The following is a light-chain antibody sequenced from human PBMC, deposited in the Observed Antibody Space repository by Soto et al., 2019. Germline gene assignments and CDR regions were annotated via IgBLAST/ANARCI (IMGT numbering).Light chain of an antibody. Sequence: QSVLTQPPSGSGAPGQGVTISCTGSSSNIGAGYDVHWYQQLPGTAPKLLLYGNNNRPSGVPDRFSGSNSGTSASLAITGLQAEDEAAYYCQSYDISLSGYVFGTGTKLTVL. V-gene: IGLV1-40*01. CDR1: SSNIGAGYD. J-gene: IGLJ1*01. CDR2: GNN. CDR3: QSYDISLSGYV.